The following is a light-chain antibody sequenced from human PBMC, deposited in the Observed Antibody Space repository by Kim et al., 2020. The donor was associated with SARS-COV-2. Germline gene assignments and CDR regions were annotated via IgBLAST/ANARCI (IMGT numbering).Light chain of an antibody. J-gene: IGKJ1*01. CDR3: QQYNSYPWT. CDR2: KAS. CDR1: QSISDW. Sequence: DIKMTQSPSTLSASVGDRVTITCRASQSISDWLAWYQQKPGKAPKLLIYKASSLQSGVPLRFSGSGSGTEFTLTISSLQPDDFATYCCQQYNSYPWTFGQGTKVDIK. V-gene: IGKV1-5*03.